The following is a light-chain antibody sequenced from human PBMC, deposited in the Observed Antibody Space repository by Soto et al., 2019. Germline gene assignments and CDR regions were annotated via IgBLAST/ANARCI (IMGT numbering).Light chain of an antibody. V-gene: IGLV2-23*01. Sequence: QSVLTQPASVSGSPGQSITISCTGTSSDVGSYNLVSWYQQHPGKAPKLMIYEGGKRPSGVSDRFSGSKSGNTASLTISGLQAEDEADYYCCTYAGGTTWVFGGGTKLPS. J-gene: IGLJ3*02. CDR2: EGG. CDR1: SSDVGSYNL. CDR3: CTYAGGTTWV.